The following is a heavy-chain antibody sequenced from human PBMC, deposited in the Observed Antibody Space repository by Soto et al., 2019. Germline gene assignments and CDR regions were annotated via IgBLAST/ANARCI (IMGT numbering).Heavy chain of an antibody. D-gene: IGHD3-9*01. CDR1: GFTFSSYS. J-gene: IGHJ6*02. Sequence: GGSLRLSCAASGFTFSSYSMNWVRQAPGKGLKWVSYISSSSSTIYYADSVKGRFTISRDNAKNSLYLQMNSLRDEDMAVYYCARVLNDILTGSYGMDVWGQGTTVTVSS. CDR2: ISSSSSTI. V-gene: IGHV3-48*02. CDR3: ARVLNDILTGSYGMDV.